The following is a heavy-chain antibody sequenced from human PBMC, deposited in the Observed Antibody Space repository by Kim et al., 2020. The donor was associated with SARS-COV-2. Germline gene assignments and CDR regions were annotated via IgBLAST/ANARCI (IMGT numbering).Heavy chain of an antibody. Sequence: TAYAASVKGRFTISRDESKNTAYLQMNSLKTEDTAVYYCTSSGWYSVFDYWGQGTLVTVSS. CDR2: T. V-gene: IGHV3-73*01. CDR3: TSSGWYSVFDY. D-gene: IGHD6-19*01. J-gene: IGHJ4*02.